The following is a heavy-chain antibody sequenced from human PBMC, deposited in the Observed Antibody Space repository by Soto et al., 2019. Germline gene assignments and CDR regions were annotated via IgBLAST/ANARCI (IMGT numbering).Heavy chain of an antibody. CDR3: AGGYSSSAAALAY. Sequence: QVQLVESGGGVVQPGRSLRLSCAASGFTFSSFAMHWVRQAPGKGLEWVAIISYDASNKYYADSVKGRFTISRDNSKNPLYLQMNSLRAEATAMDYWAGGYSSSAAALAYWGQGTLVTVSS. CDR2: ISYDASNK. V-gene: IGHV3-30-3*01. CDR1: GFTFSSFA. D-gene: IGHD6-13*01. J-gene: IGHJ4*02.